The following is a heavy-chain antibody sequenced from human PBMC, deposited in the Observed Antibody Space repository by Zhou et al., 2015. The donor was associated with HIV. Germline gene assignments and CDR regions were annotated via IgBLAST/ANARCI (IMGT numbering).Heavy chain of an antibody. CDR2: IIPIFGTA. V-gene: IGHV1-69*06. CDR3: ARRSDISDYFDY. D-gene: IGHD3-3*02. J-gene: IGHJ4*02. CDR1: GGTFSSYA. Sequence: QVQLVQSGADMKKPGSSVKVSCRASGGTFSSYAINWVRQAPGQGLEWMGGIIPIFGTANYAQKFQGRVTITADRSTNTAYMELRSLTFEDTALYYCARRSDISDYFDYWGQGTLVTVSS.